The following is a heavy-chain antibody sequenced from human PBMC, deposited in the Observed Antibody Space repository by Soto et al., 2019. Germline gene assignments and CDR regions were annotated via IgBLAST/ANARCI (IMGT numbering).Heavy chain of an antibody. V-gene: IGHV3-30*18. CDR3: AKSGDYDAFDI. Sequence: PGGPLRLSCAAPGFTFSSYGMHWVRQAPGKGLEWVAVISYDGSNKYYADSVKGRFTISRDNSKNTLYLQMNSLRAEDTAVYYCAKSGDYDAFDIWGQGTMVAVSS. CDR1: GFTFSSYG. D-gene: IGHD4-17*01. CDR2: ISYDGSNK. J-gene: IGHJ3*02.